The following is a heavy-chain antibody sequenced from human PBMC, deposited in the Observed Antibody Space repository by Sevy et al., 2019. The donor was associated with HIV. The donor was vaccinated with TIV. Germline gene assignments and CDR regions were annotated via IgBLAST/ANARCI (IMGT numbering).Heavy chain of an antibody. V-gene: IGHV3-13*01. J-gene: IGHJ3*02. CDR3: ARASAAAGYKVGPMDAFDI. Sequence: GGSLRLSCAASGFTFSRSDMHWVRQVPGKGLEWVAGIGTLKDTFYPDSLKGRFIISRENARNSIYLQMNSLRPGDTALYYCARASAAAGYKVGPMDAFDIWGQGTLVTVSS. CDR1: GFTFSRSD. D-gene: IGHD6-13*01. CDR2: IGTLKDT.